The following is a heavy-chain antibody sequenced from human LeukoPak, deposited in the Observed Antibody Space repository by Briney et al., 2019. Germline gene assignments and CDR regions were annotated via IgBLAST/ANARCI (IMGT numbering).Heavy chain of an antibody. CDR2: ISWNSGSI. V-gene: IGHV3-9*01. CDR3: AKVARGGYTPPDPFDI. CDR1: GFTLDDYA. D-gene: IGHD5-18*01. J-gene: IGHJ3*02. Sequence: GGSLRLSCAASGFTLDDYAMHWVRQAPGKGLEWVSGISWNSGSIGYADSVKGRFTISRDNAKNSLYLQMSSLRAEDTALYYCAKVARGGYTPPDPFDIWGQGTMVTVSS.